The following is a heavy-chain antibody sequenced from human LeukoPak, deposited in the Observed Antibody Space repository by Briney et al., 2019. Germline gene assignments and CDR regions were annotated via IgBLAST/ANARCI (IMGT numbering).Heavy chain of an antibody. CDR1: GYSFTIYW. CDR3: ARLRITMIRPDVFDI. Sequence: GESLKISCKGSGYSFTIYWIGWVRQMPGKGLEWMGIIYPDDSDTRYSPSFQGQVSISVDKSVSAAYLQWSSLKASDTALCYCARLRITMIRPDVFDIWGQGTMVTVSS. J-gene: IGHJ3*02. V-gene: IGHV5-51*01. CDR2: IYPDDSDT. D-gene: IGHD3-22*01.